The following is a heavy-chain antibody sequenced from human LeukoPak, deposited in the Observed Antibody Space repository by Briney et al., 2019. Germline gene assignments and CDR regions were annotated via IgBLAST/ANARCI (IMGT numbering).Heavy chain of an antibody. J-gene: IGHJ4*02. Sequence: SETLSLTCAVYGGSFSGYYWSWIRQPPGKGLEWIGEINHSGSTNYNPSLKSRVTISVDTSKNQFSLKLSSVTAADTAVYYCAQSYGYFGYWGQGTLVTVSS. V-gene: IGHV4-34*01. D-gene: IGHD6-13*01. CDR3: AQSYGYFGY. CDR2: INHSGST. CDR1: GGSFSGYY.